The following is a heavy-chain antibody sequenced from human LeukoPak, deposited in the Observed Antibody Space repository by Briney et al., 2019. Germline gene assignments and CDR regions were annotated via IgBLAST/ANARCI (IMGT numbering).Heavy chain of an antibody. CDR1: DGSITTDDYF. CDR3: ARDRKSYYYYYMDV. J-gene: IGHJ6*03. V-gene: IGHV4-30-2*01. CDR2: ISHRGRT. Sequence: SETLSLTCTVSDGSITTDDYFWSWIRQPPGRGLEWIGYISHRGRTYYHPSLKSRVTISVDRSKNQFSLKLSSVTAADTAVYYCARDRKSYYYYYMDVWGKGTTVTVSS.